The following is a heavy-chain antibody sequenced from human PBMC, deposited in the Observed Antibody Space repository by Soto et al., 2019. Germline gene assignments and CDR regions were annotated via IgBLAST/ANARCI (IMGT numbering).Heavy chain of an antibody. CDR2: IKQDGSEK. CDR1: GFTFSSYW. J-gene: IGHJ4*02. D-gene: IGHD3-16*02. Sequence: GGSLRLSCAASGFTFSSYWMSWVRQAPGKGLEWVANIKQDGSEKYYVDSVKGRFTISRDNAKNSLYLQMNSLRAEDTAVYYCAREDYDYVWGSYRYRPDYFDYWGQGTLVTVSS. V-gene: IGHV3-7*05. CDR3: AREDYDYVWGSYRYRPDYFDY.